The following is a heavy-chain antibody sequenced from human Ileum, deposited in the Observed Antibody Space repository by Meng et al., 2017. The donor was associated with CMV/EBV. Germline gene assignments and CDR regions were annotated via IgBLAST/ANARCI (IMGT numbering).Heavy chain of an antibody. CDR2: IRSEGTSYST. V-gene: IGHV3-72*01. CDR3: TKDYLGVGHK. CDR1: GFFFNEYY. J-gene: IGHJ1*01. Sequence: EVQLVESGGGLVQPGGSLRLSCAASGFFFNEYYMDWVRQGPGKGLQWVARIRSEGTSYSTEYSASVRGRFIISRDNSQNSMYLQMNRLETEDTGVYYCTKDYLGVGHKWGQGTLVTVSS. D-gene: IGHD3-10*01.